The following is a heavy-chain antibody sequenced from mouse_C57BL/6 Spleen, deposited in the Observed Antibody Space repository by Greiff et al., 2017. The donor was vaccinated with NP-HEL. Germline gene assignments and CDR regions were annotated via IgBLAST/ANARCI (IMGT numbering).Heavy chain of an antibody. CDR1: GYTFTDYY. CDR2: INPNNGGT. D-gene: IGHD2-1*01. J-gene: IGHJ4*01. V-gene: IGHV1-26*01. CDR3: ARWGKPYAMDY. Sequence: EVQLQQSGPELVKPGASVKISCKASGYTFTDYYMNWVKQSHGKSLEWIGDINPNNGGTSYNQKFKGKATLTVDKSSSTAYMELRSLTSEDSAVYYCARWGKPYAMDYWGQGTSVTVSS.